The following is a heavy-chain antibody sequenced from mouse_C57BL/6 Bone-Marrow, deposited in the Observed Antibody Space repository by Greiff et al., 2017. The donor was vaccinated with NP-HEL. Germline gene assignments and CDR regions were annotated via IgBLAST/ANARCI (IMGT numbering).Heavy chain of an antibody. D-gene: IGHD2-1*01. CDR1: GYTFTSYW. J-gene: IGHJ1*03. CDR2: IYPGRGST. CDR3: ARNYSYWYFDV. Sequence: QVQLQQPGAELVKPGASVKMSCKASGYTFTSYWLTWVKQRPGQGLEWIGDIYPGRGSTNYNEKFKSNATLTVDTSSSTAYMQLSSLTSEDSAVYYCARNYSYWYFDVWGTGTTVTVSS. V-gene: IGHV1-55*01.